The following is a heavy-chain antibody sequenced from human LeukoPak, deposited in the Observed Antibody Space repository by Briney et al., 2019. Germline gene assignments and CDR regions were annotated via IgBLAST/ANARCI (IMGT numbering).Heavy chain of an antibody. D-gene: IGHD6-13*01. J-gene: IGHJ4*02. CDR3: ARGAWYAGY. CDR1: GGSINNYY. V-gene: IGHV4-59*01. CDR2: IYYTGST. Sequence: PSETLSLTCTVSGGSINNYYWTWIRQPPGKGLEWIGYIYYTGSTNYNPSLKSRVTISLDTSMNQFSLRLSSVTAADTAMYFCARGAWYAGYWGQGTLVSVSS.